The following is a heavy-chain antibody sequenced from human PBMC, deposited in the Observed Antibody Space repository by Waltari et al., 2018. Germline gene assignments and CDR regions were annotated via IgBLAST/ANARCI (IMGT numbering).Heavy chain of an antibody. Sequence: EVQLVESGGGLVQPGGSLRLSCAASGFTVSSYWMSWVRQAPGKGREWVANIKKEGSEKYYVDSVKGRFTISRDNAKNSLYLQMNSLRAEDTAVYYCARDRGYSSGWYRAPYYYGMDVWGQGTTVTVSS. CDR3: ARDRGYSSGWYRAPYYYGMDV. CDR1: GFTVSSYW. D-gene: IGHD6-19*01. J-gene: IGHJ6*02. V-gene: IGHV3-7*01. CDR2: IKKEGSEK.